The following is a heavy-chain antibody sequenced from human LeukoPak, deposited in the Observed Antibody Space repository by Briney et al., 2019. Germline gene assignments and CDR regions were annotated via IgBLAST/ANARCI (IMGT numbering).Heavy chain of an antibody. J-gene: IGHJ4*02. CDR2: IYHSGST. CDR3: AGKIAVAASEGGY. Sequence: SETLSLTCAVSGGSISSSNWWSWVRQPPGKGLEWIGEIYHSGSTNYNPSLKSRVTISVDKSKNQFSLKLSSVTAADTAVYYCAGKIAVAASEGGYWGQGTLVTVSS. D-gene: IGHD6-19*01. V-gene: IGHV4-4*02. CDR1: GGSISSSNW.